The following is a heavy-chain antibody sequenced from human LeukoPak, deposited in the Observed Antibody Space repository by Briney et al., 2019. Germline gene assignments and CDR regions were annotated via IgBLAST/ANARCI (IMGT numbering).Heavy chain of an antibody. D-gene: IGHD3-22*01. CDR2: ISGNGGST. Sequence: GGSLRLSCAASGFSFSNHAMSWVRQAPGKGLERVSAISGNGGSTFYADSVKGRFTISRDNSKNTLYLQMNSLRAEDTAVYYCAKDLRYYYDSSGYYHWDYWGPGTLVTVSS. J-gene: IGHJ4*02. CDR1: GFSFSNHA. V-gene: IGHV3-23*01. CDR3: AKDLRYYYDSSGYYHWDY.